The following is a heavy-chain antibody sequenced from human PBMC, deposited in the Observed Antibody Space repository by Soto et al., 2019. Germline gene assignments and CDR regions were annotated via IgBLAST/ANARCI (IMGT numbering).Heavy chain of an antibody. D-gene: IGHD4-17*01. J-gene: IGHJ4*02. Sequence: ASVKVSCKASGYTFTGYYMHWVRQAPVQGLEWMGRINPNSGGTNYAQKFQGWVTMTRDTPISTAYMELSRLRSDDTAVYYCARDSSYGDLPRLSLDYWGQGTMVTVSS. V-gene: IGHV1-2*04. CDR1: GYTFTGYY. CDR2: INPNSGGT. CDR3: ARDSSYGDLPRLSLDY.